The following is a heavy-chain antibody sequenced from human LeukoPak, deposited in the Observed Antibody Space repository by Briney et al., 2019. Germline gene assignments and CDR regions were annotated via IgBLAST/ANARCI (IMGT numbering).Heavy chain of an antibody. CDR3: ARDNGGNTERYFDY. V-gene: IGHV4-39*07. J-gene: IGHJ4*02. D-gene: IGHD2-8*01. CDR1: GVSISGSYYY. CDR2: IYHSGST. Sequence: SETLSLTCAVSGVSISGSYYYWGWIRQPPGKGLEWIGSIYHSGSTYYNPSLKSRVTISVDTSKNQFSLKLSSVTAADTAVYYCARDNGGNTERYFDYWGQGTLVTVSS.